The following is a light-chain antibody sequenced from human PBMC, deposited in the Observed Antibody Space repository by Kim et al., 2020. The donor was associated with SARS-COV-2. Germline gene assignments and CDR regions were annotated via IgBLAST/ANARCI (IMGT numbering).Light chain of an antibody. CDR2: DVT. Sequence: PGQSVTSSCTGTGSDVGAYNYVSWYQHHPGTAPKLMIYDVTMRPSGVPDRFSGSKSGNTASLTISGLQAEDEADYYCCSFAGSAYVFGIGTKVTVL. V-gene: IGLV2-11*01. CDR1: GSDVGAYNY. J-gene: IGLJ1*01. CDR3: CSFAGSAYV.